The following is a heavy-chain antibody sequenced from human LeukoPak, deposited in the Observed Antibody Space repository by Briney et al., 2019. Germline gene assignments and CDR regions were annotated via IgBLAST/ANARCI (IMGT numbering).Heavy chain of an antibody. D-gene: IGHD1-26*01. CDR2: INHSGST. J-gene: IGHJ3*02. CDR1: GGSFSGYY. CDR3: ARLKVGANDAYDI. V-gene: IGHV4-34*01. Sequence: SETLSLTCAVYGGSFSGYYWSWIRQPPGKGLEWIGEINHSGSTNYNPSLKSRVTISVDTSKNQFSLKLSSVIAADTAVYYCARLKVGANDAYDIWGQGTMVTVSS.